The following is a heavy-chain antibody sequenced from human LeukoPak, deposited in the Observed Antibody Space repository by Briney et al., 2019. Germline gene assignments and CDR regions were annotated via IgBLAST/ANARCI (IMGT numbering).Heavy chain of an antibody. CDR3: ARDRVWFGESGLSGDAFDI. J-gene: IGHJ3*02. CDR2: INPSGGST. CDR1: GYTFTSYY. V-gene: IGHV1-46*01. Sequence: ALVKVSCKASGYTFTSYYMHWVRQAPGQGLEWMGIINPSGGSTSYAQKFQGRVTMTRDTSTSTVYMELSSLRSEDTAVYYCARDRVWFGESGLSGDAFDIWGQGTMVTVSS. D-gene: IGHD3-10*01.